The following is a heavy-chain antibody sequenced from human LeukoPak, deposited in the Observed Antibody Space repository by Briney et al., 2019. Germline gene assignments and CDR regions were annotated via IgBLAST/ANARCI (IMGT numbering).Heavy chain of an antibody. J-gene: IGHJ4*02. CDR2: FSNSGET. CDR3: AKDLRLSVGTSPFDY. Sequence: GGSLRLSCAASGFTFSTYAMAWVRQAPGKGLEWVSAFSNSGETHYADSVKRRFTISRDNSKNTLYLQMNSLRADDTALYYCAKDLRLSVGTSPFDYWGQGTLVTVSS. D-gene: IGHD4-23*01. CDR1: GFTFSTYA. V-gene: IGHV3-23*01.